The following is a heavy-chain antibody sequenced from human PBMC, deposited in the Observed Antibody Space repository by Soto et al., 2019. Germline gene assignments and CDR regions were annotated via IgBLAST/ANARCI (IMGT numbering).Heavy chain of an antibody. D-gene: IGHD2-15*01. CDR3: ATLLGQD. CDR1: GGSISSSSYY. CDR2: IYYSGST. Sequence: QLQLQESGPGLVKPSETLSLTCTVSGGSISSSSYYWGWIRQPPGKGLEWIGRIYYSGSTYYNPSLKTRVTISVDTSKNQFSLTLSSVTAAGTTVYYCATLLGQDWGQGTLVTVSS. V-gene: IGHV4-39*01. J-gene: IGHJ4*02.